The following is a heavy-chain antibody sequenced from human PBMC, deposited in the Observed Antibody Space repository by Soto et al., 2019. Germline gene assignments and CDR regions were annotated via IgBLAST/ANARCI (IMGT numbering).Heavy chain of an antibody. CDR3: VRSEATALDY. CDR1: GDSMSSSNW. Sequence: QVQLQESGPGLLKPSGTLSLTCTVSGDSMSSSNWWNWVRQPPGKGLEWIGEAHHSGRTNYNPSLQPRVTISVASSQSLFSLKWASVTAAVTAVYHCVRSEATALDYWGQGILVAVSS. V-gene: IGHV4-4*02. J-gene: IGHJ4*02. CDR2: AHHSGRT.